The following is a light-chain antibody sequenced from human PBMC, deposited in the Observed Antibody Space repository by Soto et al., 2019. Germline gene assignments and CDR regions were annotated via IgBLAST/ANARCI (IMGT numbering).Light chain of an antibody. J-gene: IGLJ1*01. CDR2: RNN. CDR3: SSYADTNTPYV. V-gene: IGLV1-47*01. CDR1: SSNIGSNY. Sequence: QSVLAQPPSASGTPGQRVTISCSGSSSNIGSNYVYWYQQLPGKAPKLIIYRNNQRPSGVPDRFSGSKSGTSASLTISGLQAEDEADYYCSSYADTNTPYVFGPGTKVTVL.